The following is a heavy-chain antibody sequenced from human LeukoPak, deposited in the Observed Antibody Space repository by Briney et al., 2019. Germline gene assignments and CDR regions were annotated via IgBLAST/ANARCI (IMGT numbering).Heavy chain of an antibody. CDR3: AKAVREQLTPFDY. Sequence: GGSLRLSCAASEFTFSSNAMTWVRQAPGKGLEWVSTIGGSGGTTYYADSVKGRFTISRDNSKNTLYLQMNSLRAEDTAVYYCAKAVREQLTPFDYWGQGTLVTVSS. V-gene: IGHV3-23*01. J-gene: IGHJ4*02. CDR2: IGGSGGTT. CDR1: EFTFSSNA. D-gene: IGHD6-13*01.